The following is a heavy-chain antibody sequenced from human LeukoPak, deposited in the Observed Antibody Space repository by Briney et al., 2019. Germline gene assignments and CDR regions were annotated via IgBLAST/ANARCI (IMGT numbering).Heavy chain of an antibody. D-gene: IGHD5-24*01. CDR2: IYYSGTT. CDR3: ARHEEEDGYNAKTVDY. V-gene: IGHV4-39*01. CDR1: GGSISSSNYY. Sequence: SETLSLTCTVSGGSISSSNYYWGWVRQPPGKGLEWIGAIYYSGTTSYNPSLRSRVTISVDTSRSQFSLKLTSVTAADTAVYYCARHEEEDGYNAKTVDYWGQGTLVTVSS. J-gene: IGHJ4*02.